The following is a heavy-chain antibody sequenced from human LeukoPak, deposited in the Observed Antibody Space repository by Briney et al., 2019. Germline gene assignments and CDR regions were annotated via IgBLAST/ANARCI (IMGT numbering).Heavy chain of an antibody. CDR3: ARRYCSSVSCYNLDY. Sequence: GGSLRLSCAASGFTFSSYGMHWVRQAPGKGLEWVANIKQDGSEKYYVDSMMGRFTISRDNAKNSLYLEMNSLRAEDTAVYYCARRYCSSVSCYNLDYWGQGTLVTVSS. V-gene: IGHV3-7*01. CDR1: GFTFSSYG. CDR2: IKQDGSEK. J-gene: IGHJ4*02. D-gene: IGHD2-2*02.